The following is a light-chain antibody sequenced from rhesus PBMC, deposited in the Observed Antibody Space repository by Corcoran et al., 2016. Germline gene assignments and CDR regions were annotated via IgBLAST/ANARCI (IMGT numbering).Light chain of an antibody. Sequence: EIVMTQSPATLSLSPGERATLSCRASQSVSSSLAWYQQNPGQAPKLLIYGACSRATGIPDRFRGSGSGTEFTLTISSLEPEDVGGYYGQQDYSWPYSFGQGTKVEIK. CDR2: GAC. CDR3: QQDYSWPYS. V-gene: IGKV3-42*01. J-gene: IGKJ2*01. CDR1: QSVSSS.